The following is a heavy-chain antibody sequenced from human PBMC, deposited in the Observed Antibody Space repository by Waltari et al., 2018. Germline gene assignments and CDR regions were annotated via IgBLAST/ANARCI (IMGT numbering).Heavy chain of an antibody. V-gene: IGHV4-34*01. J-gene: IGHJ6*03. CDR1: GGSFSNFY. CDR3: ARGRRIFYGPLDNYYYFHYMDV. D-gene: IGHD4-17*01. CDR2: INQSGST. Sequence: QVQLQQWGAGLLKHSETLSLTCAVYGGSFSNFYWSWIRQSPGMGLEWIGEINQSGSTNDNPSLNGRVTISVDRSKSQFSLKVTSMTAADTGVYFCARGRRIFYGPLDNYYYFHYMDVWAKGTTVIVSS.